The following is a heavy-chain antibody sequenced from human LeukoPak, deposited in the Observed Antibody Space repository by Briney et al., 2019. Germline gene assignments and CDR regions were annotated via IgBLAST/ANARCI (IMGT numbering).Heavy chain of an antibody. J-gene: IGHJ4*02. CDR3: ARTTSMTASGYDY. D-gene: IGHD2-21*02. CDR1: GYTFTNYH. Sequence: ASVKASCKASGYTFTNYHINWVRQASGQGLEWMTWINPDTGDKGYARKFQDRVTITTDTSISTACMELSSLSSEDTAVYFCARTTSMTASGYDYWGQGTLVTVSS. CDR2: INPDTGDK. V-gene: IGHV1-8*03.